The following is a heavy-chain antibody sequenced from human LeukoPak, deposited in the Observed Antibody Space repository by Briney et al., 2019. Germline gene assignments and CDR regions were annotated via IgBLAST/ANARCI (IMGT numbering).Heavy chain of an antibody. CDR2: IFYSGST. D-gene: IGHD4-23*01. Sequence: PSGTLSLTCTVSGGSISTSSYYWGWIRQPPGKGLEWIGSIFYSGSTYYNPSLKSRVTISVDTSKNQFSLKLSSVTAADTAVYYCARGPVNGGKSHFQHWGHGTLVTVSS. CDR1: GGSISTSSYY. CDR3: ARGPVNGGKSHFQH. V-gene: IGHV4-39*07. J-gene: IGHJ1*01.